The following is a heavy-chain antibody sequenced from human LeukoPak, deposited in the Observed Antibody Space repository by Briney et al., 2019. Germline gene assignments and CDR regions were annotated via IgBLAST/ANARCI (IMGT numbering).Heavy chain of an antibody. CDR2: IYTSGST. V-gene: IGHV4-4*07. CDR3: ARDGYSSSWHFFDY. J-gene: IGHJ4*02. D-gene: IGHD6-13*01. Sequence: SETLSLTCTVSGGSISSYYWSWIRQPAGKGPEWIGRIYTSGSTNYNPSLKSRVTMSVDTSKNQFSLKLSSVTAADTAVYYCARDGYSSSWHFFDYWGQGTLVTVSS. CDR1: GGSISSYY.